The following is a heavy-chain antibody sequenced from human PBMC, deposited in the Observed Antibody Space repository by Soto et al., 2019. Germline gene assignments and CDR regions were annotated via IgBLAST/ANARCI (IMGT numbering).Heavy chain of an antibody. J-gene: IGHJ5*02. D-gene: IGHD2-15*01. V-gene: IGHV6-1*01. CDR2: TYYRSKWYK. Sequence: SQTLSLTCAISGDSVSTNSAGWNWIRQSPSRGLEWLGRTYYRSKWYKEYAASVRSRITINPDTSKNQFSLQLNSVSPEDTAVYYCARTVGWLDPWGQGTQVTVSS. CDR1: GDSVSTNSAG. CDR3: ARTVGWLDP.